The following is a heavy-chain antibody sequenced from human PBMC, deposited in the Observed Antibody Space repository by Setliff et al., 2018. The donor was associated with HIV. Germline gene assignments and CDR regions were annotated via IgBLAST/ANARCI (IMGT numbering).Heavy chain of an antibody. V-gene: IGHV4-34*01. Sequence: SETLSLTCAVYGGSFSGYYWSWIRQSPEKGLEWIGEIHHSRRTNYSPSLKSRVAISLDTSKNQFSLKLRSVTAADTAIYYCARSDLDNGSGYFDYYSYYMDVWGRGTTVTVS. CDR3: ARSDLDNGSGYFDYYSYYMDV. D-gene: IGHD3-22*01. CDR2: IHHSRRT. CDR1: GGSFSGYY. J-gene: IGHJ6*03.